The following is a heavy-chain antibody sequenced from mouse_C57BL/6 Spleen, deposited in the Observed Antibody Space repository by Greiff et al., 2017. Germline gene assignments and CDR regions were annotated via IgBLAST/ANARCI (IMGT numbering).Heavy chain of an antibody. J-gene: IGHJ2*01. CDR2: IDPSDSYT. CDR3: AANDYDGSY. CDR1: GYTFTSYW. V-gene: IGHV1-69*01. Sequence: QVQLQQPGAELVMPGASVKLSCKASGYTFTSYWMHWVKQRPGQGLEWIGEIDPSDSYTNYNQKFKGKSTLTVDKSSSTAYMQLSSLTSEDSAVYYCAANDYDGSYCGQGTTLTVSS. D-gene: IGHD2-4*01.